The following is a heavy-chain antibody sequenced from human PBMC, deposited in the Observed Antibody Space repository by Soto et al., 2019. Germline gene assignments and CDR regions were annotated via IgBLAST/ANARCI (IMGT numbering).Heavy chain of an antibody. Sequence: GGSLRLSCTAYGFTFGDYDMAWFRQAPGKGLEWVSFITSNRYGGTTEYAASVKGRFTVSRDDSKRIAYLDMNSLKTEDAAVYYCARGSSTSCPIDWGQGTLVTVSS. CDR1: GFTFGDYD. CDR2: ITSNRYGGTT. D-gene: IGHD2-2*01. CDR3: ARGSSTSCPID. J-gene: IGHJ4*02. V-gene: IGHV3-49*03.